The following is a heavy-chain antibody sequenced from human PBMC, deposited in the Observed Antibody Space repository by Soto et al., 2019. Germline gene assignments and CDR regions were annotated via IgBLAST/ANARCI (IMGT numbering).Heavy chain of an antibody. CDR2: ISYDGSNK. D-gene: IGHD3-3*01. CDR1: GCTFSSYG. J-gene: IGHJ4*02. Sequence: HPGGSLRLSCAASGCTFSSYGMHWVRQAPGKGLEWVAVISYDGSNKYYADSVKGRFTISRDNSKNTLYLQMNSLRAEDTAVYYCAKVKVEWILEWLAFDDRGQRTPVTVSS. CDR3: AKVKVEWILEWLAFDD. V-gene: IGHV3-30*18.